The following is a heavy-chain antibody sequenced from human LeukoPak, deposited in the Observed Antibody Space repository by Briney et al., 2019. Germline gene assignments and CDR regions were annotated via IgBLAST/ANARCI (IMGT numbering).Heavy chain of an antibody. CDR1: GFTFRSYW. CDR3: ARAPRGTNLLWFGEPRYG. J-gene: IGHJ4*02. CDR2: ISSSSSYI. Sequence: GGSLRLSCAASGFTFRSYWMTWVRQAPGKGLEWVSSISSSSSYIYYADSVKGRFTISRDNAKNSLYLQMNSLRAEDTAVYYCARAPRGTNLLWFGEPRYGGGQGTLVTVSS. V-gene: IGHV3-21*01. D-gene: IGHD3-10*01.